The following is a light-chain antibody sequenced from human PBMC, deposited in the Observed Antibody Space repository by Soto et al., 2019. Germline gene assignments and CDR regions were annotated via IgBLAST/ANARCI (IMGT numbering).Light chain of an antibody. V-gene: IGKV3-20*01. Sequence: EIVLTQSPGTLSLSPGERATLSCRASQSVSSSDLAWYQQKPGQAPRLLIYGASSRATGIPDRVRGRGSGTDGTLTISRLEPEDLAVYYCQQYGSSPPYTFGQGTKLEIK. J-gene: IGKJ2*01. CDR1: QSVSSSD. CDR2: GAS. CDR3: QQYGSSPPYT.